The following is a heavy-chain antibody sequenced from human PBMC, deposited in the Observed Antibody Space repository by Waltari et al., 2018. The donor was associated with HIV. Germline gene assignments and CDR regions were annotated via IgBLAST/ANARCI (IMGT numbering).Heavy chain of an antibody. D-gene: IGHD6-13*01. CDR3: ARMPILGYGSYAFDS. V-gene: IGHV4-34*01. J-gene: IGHJ4*02. CDR1: SASFSCNY. CDR2: VNHSGST. Sequence: QVQLKQWGAGVLKPSETLPPTCAAYSASFSCNYWSWIRQPPGKGLEWIGEVNHSGSTNYNPSLKSRVTISIDTSKKQFSLRLTSVTAADTALYYCARMPILGYGSYAFDSWGQGTLVTVSS.